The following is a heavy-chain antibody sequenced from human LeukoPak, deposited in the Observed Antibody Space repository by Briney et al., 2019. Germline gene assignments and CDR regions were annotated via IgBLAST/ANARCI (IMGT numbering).Heavy chain of an antibody. V-gene: IGHV1-18*01. J-gene: IGHJ3*02. CDR2: ISVYNGNT. CDR1: GYTFTSYG. Sequence: ASVKVSCKASGYTFTSYGISWVRQAPGQALEWMGWISVYNGNTNYAPKLQGRVTMTTDTSTSTAYMELVSLTSADTAVYYCATDRLEIYALHIWGQGTVVTVSS. D-gene: IGHD1-1*01. CDR3: ATDRLEIYALHI.